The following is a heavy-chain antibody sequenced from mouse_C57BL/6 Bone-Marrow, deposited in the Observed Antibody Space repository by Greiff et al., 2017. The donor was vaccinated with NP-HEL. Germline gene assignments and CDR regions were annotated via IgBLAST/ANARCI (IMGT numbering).Heavy chain of an antibody. CDR3: TVIYYDYDGEDFDY. D-gene: IGHD2-4*01. J-gene: IGHJ2*01. Sequence: EVQGVESGGGLVQPGGSMKLSCVASGFTFSNYWMNWVRQSPEKGLEWVAQIRLKSDNYATHYAESVKGRFTISRDDSKSSVYLQMNNLRAEDTGIYYCTVIYYDYDGEDFDYWGQGTTLTVSS. CDR2: IRLKSDNYAT. V-gene: IGHV6-3*01. CDR1: GFTFSNYW.